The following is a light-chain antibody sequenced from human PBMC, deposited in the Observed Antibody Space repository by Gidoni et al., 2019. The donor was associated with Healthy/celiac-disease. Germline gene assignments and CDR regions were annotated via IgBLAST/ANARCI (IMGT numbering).Light chain of an antibody. CDR2: GAS. J-gene: IGKJ5*01. CDR3: QQYGSSPIT. Sequence: EIVFKQSPGTLSLAPGERATLSCRASPSVSSSYLAWYQQKPGQAPRLLIYGASSRATGIPDRFIGSGSGTDFTITSSRLEPEDFAVYYCQQYGSSPITFGQGTRLEIK. CDR1: PSVSSSY. V-gene: IGKV3-20*01.